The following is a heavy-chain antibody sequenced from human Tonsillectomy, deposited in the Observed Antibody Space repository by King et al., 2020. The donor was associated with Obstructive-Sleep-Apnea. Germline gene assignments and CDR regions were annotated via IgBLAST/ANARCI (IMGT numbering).Heavy chain of an antibody. CDR1: GFTFSSYA. CDR2: ISYDGSNK. V-gene: IGHV3-30*04. CDR3: ARDGEGYDFWSGYYTTGYYFDY. D-gene: IGHD3-3*01. Sequence: VQLVESGGGVVQPGRSLRLSCAASGFTFSSYAMHWVRQAPGKGLEWVAVISYDGSNKYYADSVQGRFTISRDNSKNTLYLQMNSLRAEDTDVYYCARDGEGYDFWSGYYTTGYYFDYWGQGTLVTVSS. J-gene: IGHJ4*02.